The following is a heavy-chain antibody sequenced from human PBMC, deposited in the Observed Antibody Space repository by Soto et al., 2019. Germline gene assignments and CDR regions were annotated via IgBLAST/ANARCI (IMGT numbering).Heavy chain of an antibody. Sequence: EVQLVESGGGLVKPGESLRLSCTVSGFALSSYAMTWVRQAPGKGLEWLASISSSSNFKYYGDSVKGRFIISRDNAKNSLYLQMNSLRVEDTAMYFCTTEEFEVDYWGQGTLDTVSS. J-gene: IGHJ4*02. V-gene: IGHV3-21*01. CDR1: GFALSSYA. CDR3: TTEEFEVDY. CDR2: ISSSSNFK. D-gene: IGHD3-10*01.